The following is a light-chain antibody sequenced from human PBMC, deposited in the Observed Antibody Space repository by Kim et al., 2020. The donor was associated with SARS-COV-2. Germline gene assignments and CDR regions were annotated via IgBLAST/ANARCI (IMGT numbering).Light chain of an antibody. CDR1: HIYIGRFNY. V-gene: IGLV2-8*01. J-gene: IGLJ2*01. CDR3: SSYTDSDTLI. Sequence: QSVTISYTETHIYIGRFNYVSWYQKHPGRAPQLITYEVSRRPSGVPDCFSGSKSANTASLTVSGHQTEDEADYYCSSYTDSDTLIFGGGTQLTVL. CDR2: EVS.